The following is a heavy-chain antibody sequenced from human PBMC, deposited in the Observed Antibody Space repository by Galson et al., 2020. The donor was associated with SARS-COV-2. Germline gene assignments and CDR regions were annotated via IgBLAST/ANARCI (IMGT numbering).Heavy chain of an antibody. CDR3: ARDLTVTTSVYDYSYGMDV. J-gene: IGHJ6*02. V-gene: IGHV1-46*03. CDR2: INPSGGST. CDR1: GYTFTSYY. D-gene: IGHD4-17*01. Sequence: ASVKVSCKASGYTFTSYYMHWVRQAPGQGLEWMGIINPSGGSTSYAQKFQGRVTMTRDTSTSTVYMELSSLRSEDTAVYYCARDLTVTTSVYDYSYGMDVWGQGTTVTVSS.